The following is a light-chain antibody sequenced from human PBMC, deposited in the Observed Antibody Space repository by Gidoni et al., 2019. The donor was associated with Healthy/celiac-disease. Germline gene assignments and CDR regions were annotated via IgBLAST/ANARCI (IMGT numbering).Light chain of an antibody. V-gene: IGKV3-15*01. J-gene: IGKJ2*01. Sequence: ELVMTQSPATLSVSPGERATLSCSASQSVSNNLAWYQQKPGQAPSRLIYGASTRAAGIPARFSGSGSGTEFTLTISSLQSEDFAVYYCQQYNNWPPYTFGQGTKLEIK. CDR2: GAS. CDR1: QSVSNN. CDR3: QQYNNWPPYT.